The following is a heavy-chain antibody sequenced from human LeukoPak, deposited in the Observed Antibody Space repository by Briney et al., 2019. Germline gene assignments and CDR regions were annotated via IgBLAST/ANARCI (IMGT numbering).Heavy chain of an antibody. J-gene: IGHJ4*02. CDR2: ISGSGNST. D-gene: IGHD3-3*01. CDR3: AKESRFWSGYYGDY. Sequence: GGSLRLSCAASGFTFSSYAMSWVRQAPGKGLEWVSGISGSGNSTYYADSVKGRFTISRDNSKNTLYLQMNSLRGEDTAVYYCAKESRFWSGYYGDYWGQGTLVTVSS. CDR1: GFTFSSYA. V-gene: IGHV3-23*01.